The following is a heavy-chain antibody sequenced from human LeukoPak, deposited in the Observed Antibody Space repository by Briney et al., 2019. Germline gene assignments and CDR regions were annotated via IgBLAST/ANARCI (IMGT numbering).Heavy chain of an antibody. CDR2: INSDGSST. V-gene: IGHV3-74*01. CDR3: AKWKYSNSGIDDY. CDR1: GFTFSSYW. D-gene: IGHD6-6*01. J-gene: IGHJ4*02. Sequence: PGGSLRLSCAASGFTFSSYWMHWVRQPPGKGLVWVSRINSDGSSTTYADSVKGRFTISRDNAKNTLYLQMNSLRAEDTAVYYCAKWKYSNSGIDDYWGQGTLVTVSS.